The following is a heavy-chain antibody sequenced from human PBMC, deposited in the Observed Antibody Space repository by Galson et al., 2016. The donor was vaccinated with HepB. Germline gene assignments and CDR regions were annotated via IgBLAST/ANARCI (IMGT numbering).Heavy chain of an antibody. CDR1: GDSITTGSYS. Sequence: ETLSLTCTVSGDSITTGSYSWGWIRQPPGKGLEWIGNIYYSGSTDYNPSLKSRVTISVDKSKNQFSLKVNSVTSADTAVYYCATPGGLGAPIYYFDHWGQGALVTVSS. V-gene: IGHV4-39*01. D-gene: IGHD1-26*01. J-gene: IGHJ4*02. CDR3: ATPGGLGAPIYYFDH. CDR2: IYYSGST.